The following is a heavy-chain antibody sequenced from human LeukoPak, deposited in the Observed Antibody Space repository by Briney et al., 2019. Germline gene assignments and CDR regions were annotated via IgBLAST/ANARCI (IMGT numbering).Heavy chain of an antibody. Sequence: GGSLRLSCTASGFTFSSYGMCWVRQAPGKGLEWVSAITGSGDTTYYADSVKGRITISRDNSKNTLYLQMNSLRAEDTAVYYCAKDSYDILTGYYHYWGQGTLVTVSS. J-gene: IGHJ4*02. CDR2: ITGSGDTT. V-gene: IGHV3-23*01. CDR3: AKDSYDILTGYYHY. CDR1: GFTFSSYG. D-gene: IGHD3-9*01.